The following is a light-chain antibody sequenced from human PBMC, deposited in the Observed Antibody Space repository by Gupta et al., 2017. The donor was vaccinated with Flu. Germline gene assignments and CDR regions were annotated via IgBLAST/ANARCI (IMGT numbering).Light chain of an antibody. Sequence: SYELTQPPSVPVSPGQTARITCSGDALPKQYAYWYQQKPGQAPVLVIYKDRERPSGIPERFSGSRSGTTVTLTISGVQAEDEADYYCQSADSSGTGVFGTGTKVTVL. CDR2: KDR. J-gene: IGLJ1*01. CDR3: QSADSSGTGV. V-gene: IGLV3-25*02. CDR1: ALPKQY.